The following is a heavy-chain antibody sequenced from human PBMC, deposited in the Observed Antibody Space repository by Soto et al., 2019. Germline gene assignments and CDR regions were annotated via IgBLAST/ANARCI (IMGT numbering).Heavy chain of an antibody. Sequence: PSETLSLTCTVSGGSVNSGSYYWSWIRQPPGKGLEWIGYISNSGSTNYNPSLKSRITISVDTSKNQFSLKLGSVTAADTAVYYCARGADGRYHHYGMDVWGQGTTVTVSS. V-gene: IGHV4-61*01. D-gene: IGHD1-26*01. CDR2: ISNSGST. CDR3: ARGADGRYHHYGMDV. CDR1: GGSVNSGSYY. J-gene: IGHJ6*02.